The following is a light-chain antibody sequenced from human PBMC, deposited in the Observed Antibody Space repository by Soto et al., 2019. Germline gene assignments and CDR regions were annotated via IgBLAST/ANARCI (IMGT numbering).Light chain of an antibody. CDR3: QQRSNWPPEIT. Sequence: EIVLTQSPGTLSLSPGERATLSCRASQSVSNNYLAWYQQKPGQAPRLLIYDISSRATGIPDRFTGSGSGTDFTLTVSSLEPEDFALYYCQQRSNWPPEITFGQGTRLEIK. V-gene: IGKV3D-20*02. CDR2: DIS. CDR1: QSVSNNY. J-gene: IGKJ5*01.